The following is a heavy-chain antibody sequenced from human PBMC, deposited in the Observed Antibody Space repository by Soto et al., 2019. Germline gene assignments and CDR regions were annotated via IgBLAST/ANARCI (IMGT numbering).Heavy chain of an antibody. CDR3: ARGSSGWYGAFDI. CDR2: ISYDGSNK. CDR1: GFTFSSYA. Sequence: QVQLVESGGGVVQPGRSLRLSCAASGFTFSSYAMHWVRQAPGKGLEWVAVISYDGSNKYYADSVKGRFTISRDNSKNTLYLQMNSLRAEDTAVYYCARGSSGWYGAFDILGQGTMVTVSS. V-gene: IGHV3-30-3*01. J-gene: IGHJ3*02. D-gene: IGHD6-19*01.